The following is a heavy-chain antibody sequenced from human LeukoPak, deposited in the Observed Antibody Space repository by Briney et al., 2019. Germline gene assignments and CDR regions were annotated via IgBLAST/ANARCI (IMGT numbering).Heavy chain of an antibody. D-gene: IGHD3-3*01. V-gene: IGHV4-59*12. CDR2: IYYSGST. Sequence: PSETLSLTCTVSGGSISSYYWSWIRQPPGKGLEWIGYIYYSGSTNYNPSLKSRVTISVDTSKNQFSLKLSSVTAADTAVYYCARRLPYYDFWSGYYLSWGQGTLVTVSS. CDR1: GGSISSYY. J-gene: IGHJ4*02. CDR3: ARRLPYYDFWSGYYLS.